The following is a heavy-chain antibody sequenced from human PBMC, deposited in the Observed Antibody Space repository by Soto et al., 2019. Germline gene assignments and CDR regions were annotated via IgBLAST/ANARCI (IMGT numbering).Heavy chain of an antibody. D-gene: IGHD4-17*01. CDR3: ARVSDLFGESVDY. Sequence: GGSLRLSCTASGFTFSRYSMNWVRQAPGKGLEWVSSISSSSYIYYADSVKGRFTISRDNAKNSLYLQMNSLRAEDTAVYYCARVSDLFGESVDYSGPGPLVTASS. J-gene: IGHJ4*02. CDR2: ISSSSYI. CDR1: GFTFSRYS. V-gene: IGHV3-21*01.